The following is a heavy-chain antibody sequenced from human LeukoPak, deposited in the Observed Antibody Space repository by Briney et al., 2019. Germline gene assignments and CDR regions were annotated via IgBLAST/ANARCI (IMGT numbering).Heavy chain of an antibody. CDR2: ISGSGGST. J-gene: IGHJ5*02. V-gene: IGHV3-23*01. D-gene: IGHD6-13*01. Sequence: HPGGSLRLSCAASGFTFSSYAMSWVRQAPGKGLEWVSAISGSGGSTYYADSVKGRFTISRDNAKNSLYLQMNSLRAEDTAVYYCARDGGVAAAGPWFDPWGQGTLVTVSS. CDR3: ARDGGVAAAGPWFDP. CDR1: GFTFSSYA.